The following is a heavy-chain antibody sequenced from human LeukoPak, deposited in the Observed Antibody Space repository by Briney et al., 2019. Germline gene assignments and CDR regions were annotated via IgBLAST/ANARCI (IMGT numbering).Heavy chain of an antibody. CDR1: GFTFSTYS. V-gene: IGHV3-21*05. CDR3: ATSYFDSSGYLQYFDD. Sequence: PGGSLRLSCAASGFTFSTYSMDWVRQAPGKGLEWVACISSDNTYTDYADSVKGRFTISRDNPKKSLYLQMNSLRDEDTAVYYCATSYFDSSGYLQYFDDWGQGTLVTVSS. CDR2: ISSDNTYT. D-gene: IGHD3-22*01. J-gene: IGHJ4*02.